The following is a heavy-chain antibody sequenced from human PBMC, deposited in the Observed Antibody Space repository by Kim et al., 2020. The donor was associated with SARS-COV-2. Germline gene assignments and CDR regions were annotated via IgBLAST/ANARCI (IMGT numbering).Heavy chain of an antibody. Sequence: GGSLRLSCPVSGFTFSTYAMSWVRQAPGKGLEWVSVIGGSAGSTFYADSVTGRVTISRDNSKNTLYLQMNSLRAEDTAVYYCAKAVLSGSYYYFYYW. J-gene: IGHJ4*01. D-gene: IGHD3-10*01. CDR1: GFTFSTYA. CDR3: AKAVLSGSYYYFYY. CDR2: IGGSAGST. V-gene: IGHV3-23*01.